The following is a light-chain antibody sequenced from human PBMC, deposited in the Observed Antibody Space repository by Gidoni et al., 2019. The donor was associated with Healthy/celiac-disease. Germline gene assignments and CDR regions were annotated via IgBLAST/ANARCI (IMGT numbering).Light chain of an antibody. CDR1: QSVSSSY. V-gene: IGKV3-20*01. Sequence: QSPGTLSLSPGERATLSCRASQSVSSSYLAWYQQKPGQAPRLLIYGASSRATGIPDRFSGSGSGTDFTLTISRLEPEDFAVYYCQQYGSSPKTFGQGTKLEIK. CDR2: GAS. CDR3: QQYGSSPKT. J-gene: IGKJ2*01.